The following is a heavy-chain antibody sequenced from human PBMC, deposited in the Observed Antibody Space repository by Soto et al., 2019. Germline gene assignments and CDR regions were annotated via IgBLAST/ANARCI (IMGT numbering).Heavy chain of an antibody. J-gene: IGHJ6*03. D-gene: IGHD2-15*01. Sequence: SETLSLTCAVYGGSFSGYYWSWIRQPPGKGLERIGEINHSGSTNYNPSLKSRVTISVDTSKNQFSLKLSSVTAADTAVYYCARGVRRCSGGSCYSGYYYYMDVWGKGTMVTVSS. CDR1: GGSFSGYY. V-gene: IGHV4-34*01. CDR3: ARGVRRCSGGSCYSGYYYYMDV. CDR2: INHSGST.